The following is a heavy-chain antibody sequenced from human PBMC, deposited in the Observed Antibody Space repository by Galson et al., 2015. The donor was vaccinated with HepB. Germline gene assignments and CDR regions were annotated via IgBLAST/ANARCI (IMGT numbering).Heavy chain of an antibody. CDR1: GFTFRDFY. J-gene: IGHJ6*02. V-gene: IGHV3-11*01. Sequence: SLRLSCAASGFTFRDFYMSWVRQAPGKGLEYISYISSGGTITFYADSVKGRFTVSRDNAKKSVHLQVNRLTGDDTAVYYCARHVEFCRYGPCCFCMDVWGHGTTVPVSS. D-gene: IGHD1-1*01. CDR3: ARHVEFCRYGPCCFCMDV. CDR2: ISSGGTIT.